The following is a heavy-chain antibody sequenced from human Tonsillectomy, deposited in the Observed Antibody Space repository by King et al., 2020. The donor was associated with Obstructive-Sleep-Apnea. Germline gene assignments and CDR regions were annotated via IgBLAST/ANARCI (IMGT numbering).Heavy chain of an antibody. CDR1: GGSISSYY. V-gene: IGHV4-59*01. D-gene: IGHD4-23*01. CDR2: IYYSGST. CDR3: ARVSLDYGGNPDYWYFDL. Sequence: QLQESGPGLVKPSETLSLTCTVSGGSISSYYWSWMRQPPGKGLEWVGYIYYSGSTNYSPSLKSRVTISVDTSKNQFSLQLNTVTAADTAVYYCARVSLDYGGNPDYWYFDLWGRGTLVTVSS. J-gene: IGHJ2*01.